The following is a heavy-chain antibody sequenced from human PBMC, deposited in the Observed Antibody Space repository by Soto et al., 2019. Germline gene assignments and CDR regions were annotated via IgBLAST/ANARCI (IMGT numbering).Heavy chain of an antibody. J-gene: IGHJ5*02. CDR2: IIPILDVV. CDR3: ARGFAVVPAPDSGLNWFDP. Sequence: QVQLVQSGAEVKKPGSSVNVSCKVSGGTFSTYSIGWVRQAPGQGLEWIGRIIPILDVVDYAQKFQDRVTITADKSMNTAYMGLSSLRSDDTAVYFCARGFAVVPAPDSGLNWFDPWGQGTLVTVSS. CDR1: GGTFSTYS. D-gene: IGHD2-2*01. V-gene: IGHV1-69*02.